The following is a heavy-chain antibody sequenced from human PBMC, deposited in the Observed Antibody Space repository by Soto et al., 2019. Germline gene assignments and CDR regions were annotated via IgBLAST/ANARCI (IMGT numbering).Heavy chain of an antibody. CDR1: GGTFSSYA. J-gene: IGHJ6*02. Sequence: QVQLVQSGAEVKKPGSSVKVSCKASGGTFSSYAISWVRQAPGQGLEWMGGIIPIFGTANYAQKFQGRVTITADESTSTAYMELSSLRSEDTAVYYCARDPDSGNVIKLLYYYGMDVCGQWTTVTVS. V-gene: IGHV1-69*12. D-gene: IGHD5-12*01. CDR2: IIPIFGTA. CDR3: ARDPDSGNVIKLLYYYGMDV.